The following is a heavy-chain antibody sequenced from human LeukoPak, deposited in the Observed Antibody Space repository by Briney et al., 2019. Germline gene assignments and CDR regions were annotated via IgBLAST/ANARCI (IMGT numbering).Heavy chain of an antibody. J-gene: IGHJ6*04. CDR1: GGSISSSNW. D-gene: IGHD3-10*01. Sequence: PSETLSLTCAVSGGSISSSNWWSWVRQPPGQGLEWIGEIYHSGSTNYNPSLKSRVTISVDTSKNQFSLKLSSVTAADTAVYYCARARDYYGSGIYGMDVWGKGTTVTVSS. CDR2: IYHSGST. CDR3: ARARDYYGSGIYGMDV. V-gene: IGHV4-4*02.